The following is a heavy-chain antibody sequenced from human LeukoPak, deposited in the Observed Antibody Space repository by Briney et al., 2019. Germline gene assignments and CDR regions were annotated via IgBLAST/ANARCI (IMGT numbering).Heavy chain of an antibody. V-gene: IGHV3-20*04. J-gene: IGHJ4*02. CDR1: GFTFGNYG. D-gene: IGHD4-17*01. CDR2: INWNGGST. CDR3: ARAQPYGDSRLLLDY. Sequence: GGSLRLPCAASGFTFGNYGMSCVRQAPGKGLEGFSGINWNGGSTGYADSVEGRFTISRDNAKNSQYLQMNSLRVEDTALYYCARAQPYGDSRLLLDYWGQGTLVTVSS.